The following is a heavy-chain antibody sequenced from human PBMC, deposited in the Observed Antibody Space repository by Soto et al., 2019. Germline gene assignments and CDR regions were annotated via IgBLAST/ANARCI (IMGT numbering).Heavy chain of an antibody. CDR1: GGSISTGGYY. CDR3: ARSVFP. Sequence: QVQLQESGPGLVKPSQTLSLTCTVSGGSISTGGYYWNWIRQHPGKGLEWIGYFYYSGSTYYNPSLKRRVTTSGNTSKNQSSLKLSSVTAADTDVYYCARSVFPWGQGTLLTVSS. CDR2: FYYSGST. J-gene: IGHJ5*02. V-gene: IGHV4-31*03.